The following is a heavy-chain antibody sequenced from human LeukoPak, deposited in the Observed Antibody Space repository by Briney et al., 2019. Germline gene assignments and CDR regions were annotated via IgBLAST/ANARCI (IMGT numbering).Heavy chain of an antibody. CDR1: GFTFSPSW. D-gene: IGHD5-18*01. CDR3: ARDRGYSQDY. Sequence: GGSLRLSCAASGFTFSPSWMHWVRQAPGKGLVWVSHINHSGRTTTYADSVKGRFTISRGNAKNTLYLQMNSLRAEDTAVYYCARDRGYSQDYWGQGTLVTVSS. CDR2: INHSGRTT. V-gene: IGHV3-74*01. J-gene: IGHJ4*02.